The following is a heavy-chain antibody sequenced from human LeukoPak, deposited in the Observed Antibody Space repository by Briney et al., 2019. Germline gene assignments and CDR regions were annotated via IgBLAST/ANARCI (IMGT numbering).Heavy chain of an antibody. CDR3: ARVQLAYDYVWGSYRYLGYFDY. Sequence: PSETLFLTCAVYGGSFSGYYWSWIRQPPGKGLEWIGEINHSGSTNYNPSLKSRVTISVDTSKNQFSLKLSSVTAADTAVYYCARVQLAYDYVWGSYRYLGYFDYWGQGTLVTVSS. J-gene: IGHJ4*02. CDR2: INHSGST. V-gene: IGHV4-34*01. D-gene: IGHD3-16*02. CDR1: GGSFSGYY.